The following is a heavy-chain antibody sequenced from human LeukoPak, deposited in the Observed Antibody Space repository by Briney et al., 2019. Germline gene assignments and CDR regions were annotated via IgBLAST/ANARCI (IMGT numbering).Heavy chain of an antibody. CDR1: GGSISISSYY. Sequence: SETLSLTCTVSGGSISISSYYWGWIRQPPGKGLEWIGSIYYSGSTYYNPSLKSRVTISVDTSKNQFSLKLSSVTAADTAVYYCARQEMATITYFDYWGQGTLVTVSS. CDR2: IYYSGST. J-gene: IGHJ4*02. V-gene: IGHV4-39*01. D-gene: IGHD5-24*01. CDR3: ARQEMATITYFDY.